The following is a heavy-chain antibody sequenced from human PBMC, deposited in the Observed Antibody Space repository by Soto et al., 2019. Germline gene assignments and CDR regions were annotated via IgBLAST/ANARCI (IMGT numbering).Heavy chain of an antibody. CDR1: GFTFSSYA. D-gene: IGHD3-22*01. CDR3: ARDYYKYYDSSGYYRSPAY. Sequence: PGGSLRFSCAASGFTFSSYAMHWVRQAPGKGLEWVALISYDGSDKDYADSVKGRFTISRDNSRNTLFLQMNSLRAEDTVVYYCARDYYKYYDSSGYYRSPAYWGQGTLVTVSS. CDR2: ISYDGSDK. J-gene: IGHJ4*02. V-gene: IGHV3-30-3*01.